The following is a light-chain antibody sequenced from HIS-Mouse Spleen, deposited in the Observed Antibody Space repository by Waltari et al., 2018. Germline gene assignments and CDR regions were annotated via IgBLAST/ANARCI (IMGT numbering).Light chain of an antibody. V-gene: IGLV2-14*01. Sequence: QSALTQPASVSGSPGQSITISRTGTSSDVGGYNYVSWYQRHPGKAPKLMIYEVSNRPSGVSNRFSGSKSGNTASLTISGLQAEDEADYYCSSYTSSSTFFGTGTKVTVL. CDR3: SSYTSSSTF. CDR2: EVS. CDR1: SSDVGGYNY. J-gene: IGLJ1*01.